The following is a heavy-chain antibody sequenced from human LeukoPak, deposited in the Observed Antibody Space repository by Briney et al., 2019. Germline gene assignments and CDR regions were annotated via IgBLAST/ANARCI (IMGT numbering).Heavy chain of an antibody. CDR3: ARRATTERGHSYGLDY. Sequence: GGSLRLSCAASGFTFSSYGMHWVRQAPGKGVEWVSSISSSSSYIYYADSMTGRFTISRDNAKNSLYLQMNSLRAEDTAMYFCARRATTERGHSYGLDYWGQGILVTVSS. CDR2: ISSSSSYI. CDR1: GFTFSSYG. V-gene: IGHV3-21*01. J-gene: IGHJ4*02. D-gene: IGHD5-18*01.